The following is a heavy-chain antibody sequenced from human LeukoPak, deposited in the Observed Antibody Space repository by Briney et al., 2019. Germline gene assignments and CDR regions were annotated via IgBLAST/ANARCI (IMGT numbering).Heavy chain of an antibody. V-gene: IGHV3-11*04. Sequence: GGSLRLSCAASGFTFSDYYMSWIRQAPGKGLDWVSYISSSGSNIYYADSVKGRFTISRDNAKNSLYLQMNSLRAEDTVVYYCAREAYYYDSSGYPTENYFDYWGQGTLVTVSS. CDR2: ISSSGSNI. J-gene: IGHJ4*02. CDR1: GFTFSDYY. CDR3: AREAYYYDSSGYPTENYFDY. D-gene: IGHD3-22*01.